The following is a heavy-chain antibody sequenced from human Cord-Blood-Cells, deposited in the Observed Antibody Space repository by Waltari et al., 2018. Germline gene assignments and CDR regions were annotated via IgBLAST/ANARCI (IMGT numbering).Heavy chain of an antibody. J-gene: IGHJ3*02. V-gene: IGHV4-59*01. D-gene: IGHD6-6*01. CDR2: IYYSGST. CDR1: GGSISSYY. Sequence: QVQLQESGPGLVKTSETLSLTCLVSGGSISSYYWSWIRQPPGKGLEWIGYIYYSGSTNYNPSLKSRVTISVDTSKNQFSLKLSSVTAADTAVYYCASLYSSSDAFDIWGQGTMVTVSS. CDR3: ASLYSSSDAFDI.